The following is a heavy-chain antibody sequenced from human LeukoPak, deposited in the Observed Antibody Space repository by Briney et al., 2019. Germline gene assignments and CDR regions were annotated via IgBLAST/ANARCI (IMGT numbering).Heavy chain of an antibody. CDR1: GFTFSSYA. CDR2: ISGSGGST. J-gene: IGHJ6*02. V-gene: IGHV3-23*01. D-gene: IGHD3-10*01. CDR3: AKAELLWFGERNYGMDV. Sequence: GGSLRLSCAASGFTFSSYAMSWVRQAPGKGLEWVSAISGSGGSTYYADSVKGRFTISRDNSKNTLYLQMNILRAEDTAVYYCAKAELLWFGERNYGMDVWGQGTTVTVSS.